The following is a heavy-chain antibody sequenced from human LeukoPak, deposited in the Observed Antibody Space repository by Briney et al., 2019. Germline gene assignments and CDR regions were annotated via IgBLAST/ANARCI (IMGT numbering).Heavy chain of an antibody. J-gene: IGHJ4*02. CDR2: ISGSGSNT. Sequence: GGSLRLSCAASGITFSGSGMSWVRQAPGKGLEWVSTISGSGSNTHYADSVKGRFTISRDNYKDTLYMQMNSLRAEDTAVYYCAKDQRSIAVAGYFDYWGQGTLVTVSS. D-gene: IGHD6-19*01. V-gene: IGHV3-23*01. CDR1: GITFSGSG. CDR3: AKDQRSIAVAGYFDY.